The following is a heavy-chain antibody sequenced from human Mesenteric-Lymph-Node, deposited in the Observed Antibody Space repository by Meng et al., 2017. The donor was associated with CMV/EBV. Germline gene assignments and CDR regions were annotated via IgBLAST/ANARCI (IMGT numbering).Heavy chain of an antibody. CDR2: INPSGGST. CDR3: ARGFSIVVVPAAPPSWFDP. V-gene: IGHV1-46*01. Sequence: ASVKVSCKASGYTFTSYYMHWVRQAPGQGLEWMGIINPSGGSTSYAQKFQGRVTMTRDTSTSTVYMELSSLRSEDTAVYYCARGFSIVVVPAAPPSWFDPWGQGTLGTVSS. CDR1: GYTFTSYY. J-gene: IGHJ5*02. D-gene: IGHD2-2*01.